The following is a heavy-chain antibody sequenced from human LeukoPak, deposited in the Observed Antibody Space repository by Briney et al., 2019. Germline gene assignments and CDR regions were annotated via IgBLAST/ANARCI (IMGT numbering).Heavy chain of an antibody. J-gene: IGHJ6*03. Sequence: SQTLSLTCTVSGGSINSVTYYCRWIRQPAGKGLEWIGHMYSGGSTNYNPSLKSRVTISVDTSKYQLSLKLSSVTAAGTAVYYCARGSYCGETRCLGYYYMDVWGKGTTVTVSS. CDR1: GGSINSVTYY. CDR2: MYSGGST. CDR3: ARGSYCGETRCLGYYYMDV. V-gene: IGHV4-61*09. D-gene: IGHD2-21*01.